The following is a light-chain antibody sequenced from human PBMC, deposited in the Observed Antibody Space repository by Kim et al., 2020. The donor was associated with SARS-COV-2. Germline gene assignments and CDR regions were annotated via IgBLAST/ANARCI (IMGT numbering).Light chain of an antibody. Sequence: SYELTQPPSVSVAPGKTARLTCGGDNIGRKTAQWYQQRPGQAPVVVIYHDSDRPSGIPERFSGSNSGNTATLTISRVEAGDEADYYCQVWDSSTDHWVFGGGTKLTVL. CDR2: HDS. CDR3: QVWDSSTDHWV. V-gene: IGLV3-21*04. CDR1: NIGRKT. J-gene: IGLJ3*02.